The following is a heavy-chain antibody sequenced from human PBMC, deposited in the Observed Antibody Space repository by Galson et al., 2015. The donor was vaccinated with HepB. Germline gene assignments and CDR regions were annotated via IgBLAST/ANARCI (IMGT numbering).Heavy chain of an antibody. V-gene: IGHV1-18*01. Sequence: SVKVSCKASGYTFTSYGISWVRQAPGQGLEWMGWISAYNGNTNYAQKLQGRVTMTTDTSTSTAYMELRSLRSDDTAVYYCARGGLDDFWSGSSQYRYYNIDVWGKGTTVTVSS. J-gene: IGHJ6*03. CDR3: ARGGLDDFWSGSSQYRYYNIDV. CDR1: GYTFTSYG. D-gene: IGHD3-3*01. CDR2: ISAYNGNT.